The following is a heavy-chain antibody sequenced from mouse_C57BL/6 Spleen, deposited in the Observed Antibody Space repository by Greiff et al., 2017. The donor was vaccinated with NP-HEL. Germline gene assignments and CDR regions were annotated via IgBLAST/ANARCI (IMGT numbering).Heavy chain of an antibody. Sequence: QVQLQQSGPELVKPGASVKISCKASGYAFSSSWMNWVKQRPGKGLEWIGRIYPGDGDTNYNGKFKGKATLTADKSSSTAYMQLSSLTSADYAVYICEKGDIMWSAMDYWGQGTSVTVSS. CDR1: GYAFSSSW. CDR2: IYPGDGDT. D-gene: IGHD1-3*01. V-gene: IGHV1-82*01. CDR3: EKGDIMWSAMDY. J-gene: IGHJ4*01.